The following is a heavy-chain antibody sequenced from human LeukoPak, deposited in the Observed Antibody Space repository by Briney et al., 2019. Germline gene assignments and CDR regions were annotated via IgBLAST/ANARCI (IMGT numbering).Heavy chain of an antibody. CDR3: AKGKYSSGGVPDY. Sequence: GGSLRLSCAASGFTLSSYAMSWVRQAPGKGLEWVSAISGSGGSTYYADSVKGRFTISRDNSKNTLYLQINSLRGEDTAVYYCAKGKYSSGGVPDYWGQGTLVTVSS. V-gene: IGHV3-23*01. J-gene: IGHJ4*02. CDR1: GFTLSSYA. CDR2: ISGSGGST. D-gene: IGHD6-19*01.